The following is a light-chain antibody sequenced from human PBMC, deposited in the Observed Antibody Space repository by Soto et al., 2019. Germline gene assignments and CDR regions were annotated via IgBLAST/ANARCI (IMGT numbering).Light chain of an antibody. CDR2: AAS. Sequence: DIQMTQSPSSLSASVGDGVTITCRASHGISDYLVWYQQKPGKVPKLLIYAASTLQSGVPSRFSGSGFGTDFTLTISSLQPEDVATYYCQKYNNVPLTFGGGTKVEI. J-gene: IGKJ4*01. CDR1: HGISDY. CDR3: QKYNNVPLT. V-gene: IGKV1-27*01.